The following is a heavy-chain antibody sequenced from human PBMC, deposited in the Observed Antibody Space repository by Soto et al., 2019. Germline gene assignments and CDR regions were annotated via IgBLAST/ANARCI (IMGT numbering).Heavy chain of an antibody. J-gene: IGHJ4*02. Sequence: GGSLRLSCAASGFTFSSFGVHWVRQAPGKGQEWLAVISYDGSNEYYADSVKGRFTISRDNSKNTLYLQLNSLRPEDTAVYYCARVHHYYGSGSPAPYYFDYWGQGTLVTISS. D-gene: IGHD3-10*01. V-gene: IGHV3-30-3*01. CDR3: ARVHHYYGSGSPAPYYFDY. CDR1: GFTFSSFG. CDR2: ISYDGSNE.